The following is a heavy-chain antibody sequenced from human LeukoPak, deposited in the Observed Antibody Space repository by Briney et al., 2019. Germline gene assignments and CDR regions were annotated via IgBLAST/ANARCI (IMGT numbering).Heavy chain of an antibody. CDR1: GGSISSTNR. CDR2: ISLSGVT. J-gene: IGHJ4*02. Sequence: SGTLSPTCGVSGGSISSTNRWSWVRQPPGQGLEWIGEISLSGVTNYNPSLKSRVTMSLDRSKNHLSLTLTSVTAADTAVYYCSRDSGAVSPCGYWGQGTLVTVSS. V-gene: IGHV4-4*02. D-gene: IGHD1-26*01. CDR3: SRDSGAVSPCGY.